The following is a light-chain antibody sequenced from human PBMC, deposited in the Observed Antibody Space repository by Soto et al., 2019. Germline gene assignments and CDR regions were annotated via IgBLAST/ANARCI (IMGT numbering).Light chain of an antibody. CDR2: AAS. J-gene: IGKJ1*01. Sequence: DIQMTQSPSSLSASVGDRVTITCRASESISTYLNWYQQKPGKAPKLLIHAASSLQSGVPSRFSGSGSGTDFTLTISSLQPEDFATYYCQQSYSTPRRTFGRGTKVEIK. CDR3: QQSYSTPRRT. CDR1: ESISTY. V-gene: IGKV1-39*01.